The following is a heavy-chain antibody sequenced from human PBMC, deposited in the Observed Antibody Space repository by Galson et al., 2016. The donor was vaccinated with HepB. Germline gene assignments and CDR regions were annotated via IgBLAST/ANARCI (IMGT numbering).Heavy chain of an antibody. CDR2: IKTKTDGGTT. CDR3: TTDLHVSGYCSGGRCYLNFDY. Sequence: SLRLSCAATGFTFSNARMSWVRQAPGKGLEWVGRIKTKTDGGTTDYAAPVKGRFTISRDDSKNTLYLQMNSLKTEDTAVYYCTTDLHVSGYCSGGRCYLNFDYWGQGTLVTVSS. J-gene: IGHJ4*02. CDR1: GFTFSNAR. V-gene: IGHV3-15*01. D-gene: IGHD2-15*01.